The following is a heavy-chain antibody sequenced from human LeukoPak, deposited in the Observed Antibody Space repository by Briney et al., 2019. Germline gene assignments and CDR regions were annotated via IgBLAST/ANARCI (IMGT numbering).Heavy chain of an antibody. Sequence: SETPSLTCAVYGGSLSGYSWSWIRQPPGEGLQWIGEIDESGSINYNPSLKSRVTISVVTTKNQFSQQLSSLTAADTAVYYCARGHGGLGGMDVWGLGTTVIVS. V-gene: IGHV4-34*01. CDR2: IDESGSI. J-gene: IGHJ6*02. D-gene: IGHD2-15*01. CDR3: ARGHGGLGGMDV. CDR1: GGSLSGYS.